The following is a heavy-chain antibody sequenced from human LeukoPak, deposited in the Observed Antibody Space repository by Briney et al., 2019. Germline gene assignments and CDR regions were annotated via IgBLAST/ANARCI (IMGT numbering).Heavy chain of an antibody. V-gene: IGHV3-23*01. Sequence: GGSLRLSCAASGFTFSDHYMDWVRQAPGKGLEWVSTITADSTYYADSVKGRFTISRDNSKNTLYLQMNSLRAEDTAVYYCAKGGTGYCSSTSCLYYFDYWGQGTLVTVSS. CDR2: ITADST. J-gene: IGHJ4*02. CDR1: GFTFSDHY. D-gene: IGHD2-2*01. CDR3: AKGGTGYCSSTSCLYYFDY.